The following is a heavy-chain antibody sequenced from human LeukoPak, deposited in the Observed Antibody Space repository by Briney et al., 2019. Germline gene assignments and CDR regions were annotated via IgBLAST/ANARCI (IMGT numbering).Heavy chain of an antibody. V-gene: IGHV3-66*01. J-gene: IGHJ4*02. D-gene: IGHD3-10*01. CDR3: ARDNGSDNFDY. CDR2: IYSGGST. Sequence: PGGSLRLSCAASGFTVSSNYMSWVRQAPGKGLEWVSVIYSGGSTYYADSVQGRFTISRDNSKNTLYLQLNSLRAENTAVHYCARDNGSDNFDYWGQGTLVTVSS. CDR1: GFTVSSNY.